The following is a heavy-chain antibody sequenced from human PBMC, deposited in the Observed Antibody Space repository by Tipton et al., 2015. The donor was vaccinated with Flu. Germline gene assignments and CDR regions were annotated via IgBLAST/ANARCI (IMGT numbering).Heavy chain of an antibody. CDR1: GFTFSSYS. D-gene: IGHD3-16*01. Sequence: SLRLSCAASGFTFSSYSMNWVRQAPGKGLEWVSSISSSSSYIYYADSVKGRFTISRDNAKNSLYLQMNSLRAEDTAVYYCARVISSYDAFDIWGQGTMVTVSS. CDR3: ARVISSYDAFDI. V-gene: IGHV3-21*01. J-gene: IGHJ3*02. CDR2: ISSSSSYI.